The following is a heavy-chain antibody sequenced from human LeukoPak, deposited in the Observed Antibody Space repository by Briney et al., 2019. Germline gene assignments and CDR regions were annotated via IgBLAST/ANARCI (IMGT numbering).Heavy chain of an antibody. CDR2: IYYSGST. Sequence: SETLSLTCTVSGGSISSSSYYWGWIRQPPGKGLEWIGSIYYSGSTYYNPSLKSRVTISIDKSKNQFSLKLSSVTAADTAVYYCARLQTTVTTRIDYWGQGTLVTVSS. D-gene: IGHD4-11*01. CDR3: ARLQTTVTTRIDY. V-gene: IGHV4-39*01. J-gene: IGHJ4*02. CDR1: GGSISSSSYY.